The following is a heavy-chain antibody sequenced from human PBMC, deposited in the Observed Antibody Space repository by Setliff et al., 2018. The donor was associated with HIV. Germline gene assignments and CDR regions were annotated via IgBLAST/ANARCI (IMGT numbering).Heavy chain of an antibody. J-gene: IGHJ3*02. Sequence: ASVKVSCKLSGYTLTELSMHWVRQAPGEGLEWMGGFDPEDGETIYAEKFQGRVTMTEDTATDTAYMELSSLRSEDTAVYYCATDGYHDSLTGPTPGAFDIWGKGTMAPS. CDR1: GYTLTELS. CDR2: FDPEDGET. CDR3: ATDGYHDSLTGPTPGAFDI. V-gene: IGHV1-24*01. D-gene: IGHD3-9*01.